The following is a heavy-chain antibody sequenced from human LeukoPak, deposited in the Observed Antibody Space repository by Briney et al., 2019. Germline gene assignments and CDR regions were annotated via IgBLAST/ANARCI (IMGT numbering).Heavy chain of an antibody. V-gene: IGHV4-31*03. CDR1: GYSISSGYY. D-gene: IGHD2-2*01. J-gene: IGHJ4*02. CDR3: ARVPAAIKRGVRGGPIDY. Sequence: SETLSLTCTVSGYSISSGYYWSWIRQHPGKGLEWIGYIYYSGSTYYNPSLKSRVTISVDTSKNQFSLKLSSVTAADTAVYYCARVPAAIKRGVRGGPIDYWGQGTLVTVSS. CDR2: IYYSGST.